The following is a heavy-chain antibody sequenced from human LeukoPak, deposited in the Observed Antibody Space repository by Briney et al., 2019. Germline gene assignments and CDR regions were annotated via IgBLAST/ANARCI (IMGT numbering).Heavy chain of an antibody. D-gene: IGHD2-8*01. J-gene: IGHJ4*02. Sequence: PGGSLRLSCAASGFTFDDYGMSWVRQAPGKGLEWVSGINWNGGSTGYADSVKGRFTISRDNAKNSLYLQMNSLRAEDTALYYCARDVGYCTNGVCPHDYWGQGTLVTVSS. CDR2: INWNGGST. V-gene: IGHV3-20*04. CDR3: ARDVGYCTNGVCPHDY. CDR1: GFTFDDYG.